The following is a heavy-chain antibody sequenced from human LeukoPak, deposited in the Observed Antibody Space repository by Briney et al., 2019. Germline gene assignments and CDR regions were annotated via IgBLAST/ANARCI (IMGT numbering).Heavy chain of an antibody. CDR2: IYFSDRT. J-gene: IGHJ4*02. CDR1: GGSINSGGYY. CDR3: SRENGAFSPFGY. D-gene: IGHD2-8*01. V-gene: IGHV4-31*03. Sequence: SETLSLTCSVSGGSINSGGYYWTWIRQAPGKGLEWIGHIYFSDRTQYNPSLQSRVAISEDTSKNQFSLNLTSVTAADTAVYYCSRENGAFSPFGYWGQGTLVTVLS.